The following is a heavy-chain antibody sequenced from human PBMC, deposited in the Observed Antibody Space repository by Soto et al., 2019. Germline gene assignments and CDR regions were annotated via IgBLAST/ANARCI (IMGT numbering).Heavy chain of an antibody. Sequence: GGSLRLSCSASGFTFSSYAMHWVRQAPGKGLEYVSAISSNGGSTYYADSVKGRFTISRDNSKNTLYLQMSSLRAEDTAVYYCVKDRYSYVYEPPYYFDYWGQGTLVTVSS. D-gene: IGHD5-18*01. J-gene: IGHJ4*02. V-gene: IGHV3-64D*08. CDR2: ISSNGGST. CDR1: GFTFSSYA. CDR3: VKDRYSYVYEPPYYFDY.